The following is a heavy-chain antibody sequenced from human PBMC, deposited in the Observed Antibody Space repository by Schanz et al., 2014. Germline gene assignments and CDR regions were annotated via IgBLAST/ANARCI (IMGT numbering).Heavy chain of an antibody. Sequence: EVQLVESGGGLVQPGGSLRLSCAASGYTFSDHFMDWVRQAPGKGLEWVSLITWDGGITYYADSLKGRFTISRDNSKNSLYLQMNSLRTEDTAVYFCAKSYDTSGYSGFDYWGQGTLVTVSS. V-gene: IGHV3-43*01. CDR2: ITWDGGIT. CDR3: AKSYDTSGYSGFDY. J-gene: IGHJ4*02. D-gene: IGHD3-22*01. CDR1: GYTFSDHF.